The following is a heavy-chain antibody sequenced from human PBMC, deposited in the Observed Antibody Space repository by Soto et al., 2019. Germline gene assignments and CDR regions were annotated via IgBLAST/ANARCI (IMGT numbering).Heavy chain of an antibody. D-gene: IGHD2-2*01. Sequence: QVQLVQSGAEVKKPGSSVKLSCEASGGTFSSYSFSWVRQAPGQGLEWMGRVVPILGMANYAQKFQGRVTITADKSTSTVYMEMRSLRSDDTAVYYCARGGAVVVPGSVDRHNWFDPWGQGTLVTVSS. J-gene: IGHJ5*02. CDR2: VVPILGMA. V-gene: IGHV1-69*02. CDR3: ARGGAVVVPGSVDRHNWFDP. CDR1: GGTFSSYS.